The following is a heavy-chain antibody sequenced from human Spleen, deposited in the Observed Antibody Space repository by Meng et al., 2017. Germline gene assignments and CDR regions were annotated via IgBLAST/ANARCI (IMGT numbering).Heavy chain of an antibody. J-gene: IGHJ5*02. D-gene: IGHD2-2*01. Sequence: GESLKISCEASGFNFDDYGMTWVRQAPGKGLEWVSGIHWNGDSTGYADSVKGRFTISRDNAKNSLYLQMNSLRGEDTAIYYCARHAVVPAAYNWFDPWGQGTLVTVSS. CDR2: IHWNGDST. CDR3: ARHAVVPAAYNWFDP. CDR1: GFNFDDYG. V-gene: IGHV3-20*04.